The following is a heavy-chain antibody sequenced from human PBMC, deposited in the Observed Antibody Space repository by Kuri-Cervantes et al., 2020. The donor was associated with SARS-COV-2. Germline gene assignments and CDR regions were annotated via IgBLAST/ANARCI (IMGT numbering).Heavy chain of an antibody. J-gene: IGHJ5*02. D-gene: IGHD3-16*01. Sequence: GESLKISCAASGFTFSSYEMNWVRQAPGKGLEWVSYISSSSSYIYYADSVKGRFTISRDNAKNSLYLQMNSLRAEDTAVYYCARASSEIMITFGGVIGWFDPWGQGTLVTVSS. V-gene: IGHV3-21*05. CDR3: ARASSEIMITFGGVIGWFDP. CDR1: GFTFSSYE. CDR2: ISSSSSYI.